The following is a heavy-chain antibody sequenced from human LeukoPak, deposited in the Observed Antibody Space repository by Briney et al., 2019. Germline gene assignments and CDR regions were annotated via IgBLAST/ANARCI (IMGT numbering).Heavy chain of an antibody. V-gene: IGHV3-53*01. Sequence: GGSLRLSCAASGFTFTDVWMSWVRQAPGKGLEWVSVIYSGGSTYYADSVKGRFTISRDNSKNTLYLQMNSLRAEDTAVYYCARDRRATPGDNWFDPWGQGTLVTVSS. CDR2: IYSGGST. D-gene: IGHD1-26*01. CDR1: GFTFTDVW. J-gene: IGHJ5*02. CDR3: ARDRRATPGDNWFDP.